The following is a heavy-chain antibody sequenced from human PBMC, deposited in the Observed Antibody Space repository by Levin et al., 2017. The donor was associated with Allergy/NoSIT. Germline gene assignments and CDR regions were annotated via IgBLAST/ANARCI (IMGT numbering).Heavy chain of an antibody. CDR1: GYSFTSYW. CDR2: IYPGDSDT. J-gene: IGHJ6*02. V-gene: IGHV5-51*01. D-gene: IGHD6-19*01. Sequence: GESLKISCKGSGYSFTSYWIGWVRQMPGKGLEWMGIIYPGDSDTRYSPSFQGQVTISADKSISTAYLQWSSLKASDTAMYYCARLPEAGDYYYGMDVWGQGTTVTVSS. CDR3: ARLPEAGDYYYGMDV.